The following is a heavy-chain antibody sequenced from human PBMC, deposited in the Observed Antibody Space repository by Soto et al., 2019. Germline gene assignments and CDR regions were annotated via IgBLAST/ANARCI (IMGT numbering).Heavy chain of an antibody. CDR2: IYYSGST. V-gene: IGHV4-39*01. CDR1: GGSISSSSYY. Sequence: SETLSLTCTVSGGSISSSSYYWGWIRQPPGKGLEWIGSIYYSGSTYYNPSLKSRVTISVDTSKNQFSLKLSSVTAADTAVYYCARGYSYVCDYWGQGTLVTVSS. J-gene: IGHJ4*02. D-gene: IGHD5-18*01. CDR3: ARGYSYVCDY.